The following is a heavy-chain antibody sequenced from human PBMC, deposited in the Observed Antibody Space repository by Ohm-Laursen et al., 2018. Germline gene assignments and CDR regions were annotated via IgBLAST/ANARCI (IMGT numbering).Heavy chain of an antibody. CDR1: GGTFSSYA. Sequence: SVKVSCKASGGTFSSYAISWVRQDPGQGLEWMGGIIPIFGTANYAQKFQGRVTITADESTSTAYMELSSLRSEDTAVYYCARSAGSYQLQHDYWGQGTLVTVSS. V-gene: IGHV1-69*13. J-gene: IGHJ4*02. CDR3: ARSAGSYQLQHDY. CDR2: IIPIFGTA. D-gene: IGHD2-2*01.